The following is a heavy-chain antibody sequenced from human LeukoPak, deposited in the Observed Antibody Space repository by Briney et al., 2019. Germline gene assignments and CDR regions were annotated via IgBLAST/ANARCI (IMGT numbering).Heavy chain of an antibody. V-gene: IGHV1-8*01. J-gene: IGHJ4*02. CDR2: MNPNSGNT. CDR3: ERPAGSGYYYENY. CDR1: GYTFTSYD. Sequence: ASVKVSCKASGYTFTSYDIKWVRQATGQGLEWMGWMNPNSGNTGYAQKFQGRVTMTRNTSISTAYMELSSLRSEDTAVYYCERPAGSGYYYENYWGQGTLVTVSS. D-gene: IGHD3-22*01.